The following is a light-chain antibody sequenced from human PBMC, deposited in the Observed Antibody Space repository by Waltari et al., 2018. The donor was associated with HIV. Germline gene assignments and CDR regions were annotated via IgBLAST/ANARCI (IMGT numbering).Light chain of an antibody. Sequence: QSALPQPASVSGSPGQSLTISCTGTSTDVGGYNSVCWYQQHPGKAPKLMIYEVSNRPSGVSNRFSGSKSGNTASLTISGLQAEDEADYYCSSYTSSSTLEVFGGGTKLTVL. CDR2: EVS. J-gene: IGLJ3*02. V-gene: IGLV2-14*01. CDR3: SSYTSSSTLEV. CDR1: STDVGGYNS.